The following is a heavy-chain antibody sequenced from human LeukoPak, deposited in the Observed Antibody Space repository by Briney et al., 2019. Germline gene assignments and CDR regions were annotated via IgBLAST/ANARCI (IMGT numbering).Heavy chain of an antibody. Sequence: PGGSLRLSCAASGFTFTSYAMHWVRQAPGKVLEWVAVISYDGSNKYYADSVKGRFTISRDNAKNSLYLQMNSLRADDTAVYYCARFAAGGSYYYYMDVWGKGTTVTVSS. CDR3: ARFAAGGSYYYYMDV. J-gene: IGHJ6*03. V-gene: IGHV3-30-3*01. CDR2: ISYDGSNK. D-gene: IGHD6-25*01. CDR1: GFTFTSYA.